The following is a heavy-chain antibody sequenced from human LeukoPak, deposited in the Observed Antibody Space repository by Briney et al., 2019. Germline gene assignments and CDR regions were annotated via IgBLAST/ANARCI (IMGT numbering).Heavy chain of an antibody. CDR3: AVEGYCSAGSCYTNWFDP. CDR2: ISSSGTTM. V-gene: IGHV3-48*02. CDR1: GFAFSTYS. D-gene: IGHD2-15*01. J-gene: IGHJ5*02. Sequence: GGSLRLSCAASGFAFSTYSMNWVRQAPGKGLDWVSYISSSGTTMYYADSVKGRFTISRDNAKNSLYLQMNSLGDEDTAVYYCAVEGYCSAGSCYTNWFDPWGQGTLVTVSS.